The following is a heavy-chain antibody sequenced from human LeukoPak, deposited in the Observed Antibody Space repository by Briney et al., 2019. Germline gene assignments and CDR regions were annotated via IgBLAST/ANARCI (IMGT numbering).Heavy chain of an antibody. CDR3: ARERDYDFWSGYYLDY. D-gene: IGHD3-3*01. CDR1: GGSISSYY. V-gene: IGHV4-4*07. CDR2: IYTSGST. J-gene: IGHJ4*02. Sequence: SETLSLTCTVSGGSISSYYWSWIRPPAGKGLEWIGRIYTSGSTNYNPSLKSRVTMSVDTSKNQSSLKLSSVTAADTAVYYCARERDYDFWSGYYLDYWGQGTLVTVSS.